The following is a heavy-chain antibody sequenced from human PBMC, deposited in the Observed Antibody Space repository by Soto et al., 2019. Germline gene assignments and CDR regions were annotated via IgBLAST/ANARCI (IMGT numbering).Heavy chain of an antibody. CDR2: IYHSGST. J-gene: IGHJ3*02. Sequence: QVQLQESGPGLVKTSGTLSLTCAVSGGSIGSSNWWSWVRQPPGKGLEWIGEIYHSGSTNYNPSLNSRVTIAVDKSKNQFSLKLSSVTAADTAVYYCAKGGDDSSGYPHAFDIWGQGTMVTVSS. CDR3: AKGGDDSSGYPHAFDI. V-gene: IGHV4-4*02. D-gene: IGHD3-22*01. CDR1: GGSIGSSNW.